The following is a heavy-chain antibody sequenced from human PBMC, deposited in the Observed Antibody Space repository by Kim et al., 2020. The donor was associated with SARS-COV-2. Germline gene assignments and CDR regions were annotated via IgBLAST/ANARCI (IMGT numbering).Heavy chain of an antibody. J-gene: IGHJ6*02. CDR3: AIPPAAGYYYYGMDV. V-gene: IGHV3-30*04. Sequence: GGSLRLSCAASGFTFSSYAMHWVRQAPGKGLEWVAVISYDGSNKYYADSVKGRFTISRDNSKNTLYLQMNSLGAEDTAVYYCAIPPAAGYYYYGMDVWG. CDR2: ISYDGSNK. D-gene: IGHD6-13*01. CDR1: GFTFSSYA.